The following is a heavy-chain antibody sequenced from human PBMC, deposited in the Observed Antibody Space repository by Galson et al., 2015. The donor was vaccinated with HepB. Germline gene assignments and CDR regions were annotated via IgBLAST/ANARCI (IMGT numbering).Heavy chain of an antibody. CDR2: IIPIFGTA. Sequence: SVKVSCKASGGTFSSYAISWVRQAPGQGLEWMGGIIPIFGTANYAQKFQGRVTITADESTSTAYMELSSLRSEDTAVYYCARDGRPRVVPAAANHYYYYYYMDAWGKGTTVTVSS. CDR3: ARDGRPRVVPAAANHYYYYYYMDA. D-gene: IGHD2-2*01. J-gene: IGHJ6*03. CDR1: GGTFSSYA. V-gene: IGHV1-69*13.